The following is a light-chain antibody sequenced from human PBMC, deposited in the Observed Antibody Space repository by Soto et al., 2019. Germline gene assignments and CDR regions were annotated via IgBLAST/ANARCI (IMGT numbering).Light chain of an antibody. CDR3: QQVNTFPYT. CDR2: AAS. CDR1: EAISSW. J-gene: IGKJ2*01. V-gene: IGKV1-12*01. Sequence: DIQMTQSPSSVSASVGDSVIITCRASEAISSWLAWYQLKPGKPPKLLISAASSLQSGVPSRFSGGGSGTDFTLTITNLQPEDGATYYCQQVNTFPYTFGQGNMLEIK.